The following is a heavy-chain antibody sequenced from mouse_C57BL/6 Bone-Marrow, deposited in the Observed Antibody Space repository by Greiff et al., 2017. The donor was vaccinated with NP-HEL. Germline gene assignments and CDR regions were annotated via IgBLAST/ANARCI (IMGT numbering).Heavy chain of an antibody. CDR3: ATYYYGSGAY. Sequence: VQLQQSGPVLVKPGASVKMSCKASGYTFTDYYMNWVKQSHGKSLEWIGVINPYNGGTSYNQKFKGKATLTVDKSSSTAYMELNSLTSEDSAVYYCATYYYGSGAYWGQGTLVTVSA. D-gene: IGHD1-1*01. V-gene: IGHV1-19*01. CDR1: GYTFTDYY. J-gene: IGHJ3*01. CDR2: INPYNGGT.